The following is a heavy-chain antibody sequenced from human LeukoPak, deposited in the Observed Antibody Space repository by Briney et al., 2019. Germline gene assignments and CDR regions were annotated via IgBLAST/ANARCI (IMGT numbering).Heavy chain of an antibody. Sequence: ASVKVSCKAPGYTFTGYYMHWVRQAPGQGLEWMGWINPNSGGTNYAQKFQGRVTMTRDTSISTAYMELSSLRSDDTAVYYCARWESVTTPGNLLLPVDMDVWGKGTTVTVSS. V-gene: IGHV1-2*02. CDR2: INPNSGGT. CDR3: ARWESVTTPGNLLLPVDMDV. J-gene: IGHJ6*03. CDR1: GYTFTGYY. D-gene: IGHD4-11*01.